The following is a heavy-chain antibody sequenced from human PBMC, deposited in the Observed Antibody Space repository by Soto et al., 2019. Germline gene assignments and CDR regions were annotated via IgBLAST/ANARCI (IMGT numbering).Heavy chain of an antibody. V-gene: IGHV4-61*08. CDR1: GGSVSSGDYF. J-gene: IGHJ6*02. Sequence: WETLSLTCTVSGGSVSSGDYFWSWLRQSPGKRLEWIAYIYYSGSTNYNPSLKSRATISVDTSKSQVSLTLTSMTAADAALYYCARSPNYYYYGFDVWGQGTAVTVSS. D-gene: IGHD3-10*01. CDR2: IYYSGST. CDR3: ARSPNYYYYGFDV.